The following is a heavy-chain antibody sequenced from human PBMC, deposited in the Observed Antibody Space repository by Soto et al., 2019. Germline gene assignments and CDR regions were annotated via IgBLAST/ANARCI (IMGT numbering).Heavy chain of an antibody. CDR3: AKDYLSCNDI. CDR2: ITSDGSET. D-gene: IGHD3-22*01. V-gene: IGHV3-74*01. J-gene: IGHJ4*02. CDR1: GFPFSISW. Sequence: GGSLRLSCAASGFPFSISWMHWVRQVPGKGLEWVSRITSDGSETIYADSVKGRFSISRDNAESTVYLQMNSLRAEDTGVYYCAKDYLSCNDIWGQGTPVTVSS.